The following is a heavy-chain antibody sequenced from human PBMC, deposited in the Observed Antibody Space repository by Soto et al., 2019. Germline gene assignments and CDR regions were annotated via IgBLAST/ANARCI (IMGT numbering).Heavy chain of an antibody. D-gene: IGHD2-15*01. CDR1: VAPITWGDYS. Sequence: SETLSLTCAISVAPITWGDYSCNWIGQPPWKGLEWIGYIFHGGSTYYNPSLRSRVTISVDRSRTQFSLKMSSVTAADTAVYYCARGRVVLTAAVMFNCLDFWGQAALVTGSS. V-gene: IGHV4-30-2*01. CDR3: ARGRVVLTAAVMFNCLDF. CDR2: IFHGGST. J-gene: IGHJ5*01.